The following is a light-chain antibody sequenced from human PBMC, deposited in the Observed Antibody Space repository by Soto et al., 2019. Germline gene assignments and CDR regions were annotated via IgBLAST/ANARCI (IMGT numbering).Light chain of an antibody. Sequence: VLTPTPVTLSLSPGERATLSCRASQSFRGLLAWYQQKPGQAPRLLIYDAYNRATGIPPRFSGRGAGTDFTLTISIQDPEDAVFYCCQQRHWWPITFGQGTRLEIK. CDR2: DAY. CDR3: QQRHWWPIT. V-gene: IGKV3-11*01. J-gene: IGKJ5*01. CDR1: QSFRGL.